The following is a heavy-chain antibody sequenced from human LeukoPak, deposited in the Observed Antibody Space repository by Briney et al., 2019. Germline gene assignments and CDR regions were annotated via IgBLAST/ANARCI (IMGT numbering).Heavy chain of an antibody. D-gene: IGHD6-19*01. CDR2: ISSSSTI. Sequence: GGSLRLSCVASGFSFSLYSMNWVRQTPGKGLEWVSHISSSSTIYYADSVKGRFTISRDNAKNSLYLQMDSLRVEDAAVYFCARDGSNIAVAAEFYFDYWGQGTLVTVSS. CDR1: GFSFSLYS. CDR3: ARDGSNIAVAAEFYFDY. J-gene: IGHJ4*02. V-gene: IGHV3-48*01.